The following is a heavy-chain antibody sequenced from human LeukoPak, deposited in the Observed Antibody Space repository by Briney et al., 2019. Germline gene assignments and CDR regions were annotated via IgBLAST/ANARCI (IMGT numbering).Heavy chain of an antibody. Sequence: SETLSLTCTVSGGSISSSSYYWGWIRQPPGKGLEWIGSIYYSGSTYYNPSLKSRVTISVDTSKNQFSLKLSSVTAADTAVYYCARARDSYDFWSGYYIYYYYMDVWGKGTTVTASS. CDR3: ARARDSYDFWSGYYIYYYYMDV. V-gene: IGHV4-39*01. D-gene: IGHD3-3*01. CDR1: GGSISSSSYY. J-gene: IGHJ6*03. CDR2: IYYSGST.